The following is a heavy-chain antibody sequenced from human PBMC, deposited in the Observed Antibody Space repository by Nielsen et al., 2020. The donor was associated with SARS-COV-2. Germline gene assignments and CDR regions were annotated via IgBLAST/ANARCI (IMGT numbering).Heavy chain of an antibody. D-gene: IGHD3-3*01. Sequence: SETLSLTCTVSGGSISSSSYYWGWIRQPPGKGLEWIGSIYYSGSTYYNPSLKSRVTISVDTSKNQFSLKLSSVTAADTAVYYCARVARSITIFGVVRAFDIWGQGTMVTVSS. CDR1: GGSISSSSYY. CDR2: IYYSGST. CDR3: ARVARSITIFGVVRAFDI. V-gene: IGHV4-39*07. J-gene: IGHJ3*02.